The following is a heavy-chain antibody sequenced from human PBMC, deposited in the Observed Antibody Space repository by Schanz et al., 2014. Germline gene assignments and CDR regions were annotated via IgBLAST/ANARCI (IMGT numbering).Heavy chain of an antibody. J-gene: IGHJ5*02. Sequence: QVQLVQSGAEVKKPGASVKVSCKASGYTFTSHGISWVRQAPGQGLEWMGWITAYNGDTNYALKLQGRVTMTRNTSMSTAYIELHILTSEDTAVYYCAREVGLYDRGWFDPWGQGTLVTVSS. D-gene: IGHD3-22*01. CDR2: ITAYNGDT. CDR1: GYTFTSHG. V-gene: IGHV1-18*01. CDR3: AREVGLYDRGWFDP.